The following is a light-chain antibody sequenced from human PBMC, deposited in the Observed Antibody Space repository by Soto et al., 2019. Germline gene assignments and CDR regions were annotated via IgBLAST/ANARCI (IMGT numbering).Light chain of an antibody. V-gene: IGLV1-44*01. Sequence: QSVLTQPPSASGTPGQRVTISCSGSSSNIGSNTVNWYQQLPGTAPKLLIYSNNQRPSGVPDRFSGSKSGTSASLAISGLQSGDEADYYCAAWDDSLNGQVVFGGGTKVTVL. CDR2: SNN. CDR3: AAWDDSLNGQVV. CDR1: SSNIGSNT. J-gene: IGLJ2*01.